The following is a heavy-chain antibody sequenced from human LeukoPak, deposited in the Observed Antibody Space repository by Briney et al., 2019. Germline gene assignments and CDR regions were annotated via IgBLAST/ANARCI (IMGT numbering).Heavy chain of an antibody. D-gene: IGHD3-3*01. Sequence: GGSLRLSCAASGFTFSSYGMHWVRQAPGKGLEWVAVIWYDGSNKYYADSMKGRFTISRDNSKNTLYLRMNSLRAEDTAVYYCARVPYYDFWSGYSGDYYGMDVWGQGTTVTVSS. CDR3: ARVPYYDFWSGYSGDYYGMDV. J-gene: IGHJ6*02. CDR1: GFTFSSYG. V-gene: IGHV3-33*01. CDR2: IWYDGSNK.